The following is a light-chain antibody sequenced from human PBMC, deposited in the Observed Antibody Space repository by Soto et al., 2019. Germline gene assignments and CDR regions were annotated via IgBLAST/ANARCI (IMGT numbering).Light chain of an antibody. CDR1: QSISSW. CDR3: QQYNSQFT. Sequence: DIPMTQSPSTLSASVGDRVTITCRASQSISSWLAWYQQKPGKAPKLLIYDASSLESGGPSRFSGSGSGTEFTPTISSLQPDDFATYYCQQYNSQFTFGPGTKVDIK. V-gene: IGKV1-5*01. CDR2: DAS. J-gene: IGKJ3*01.